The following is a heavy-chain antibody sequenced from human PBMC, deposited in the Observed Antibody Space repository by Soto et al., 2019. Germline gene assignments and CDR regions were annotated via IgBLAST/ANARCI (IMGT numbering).Heavy chain of an antibody. CDR1: GGSVSSGSYY. CDR3: ARGIEGWYQGRYYYGMDV. J-gene: IGHJ6*02. D-gene: IGHD6-19*01. CDR2: IYYSGST. V-gene: IGHV4-61*01. Sequence: QVQLQESGPGLVKPSETLSLTCTVSGGSVSSGSYYWSWIRQPPGKGLEWIGYIYYSGSTNYNPSLKSRVPISVDTAKNPCSLKLSSVTAADTAVYYCARGIEGWYQGRYYYGMDVWGQGTTVTVSS.